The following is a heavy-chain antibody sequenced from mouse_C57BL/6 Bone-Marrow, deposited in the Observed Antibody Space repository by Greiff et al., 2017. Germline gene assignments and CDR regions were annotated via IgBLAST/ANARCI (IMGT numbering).Heavy chain of an antibody. J-gene: IGHJ2*01. CDR2: IYPGDGDT. Sequence: QVQLKESGPELVKPGASVKISCKASGYAFSSSWMNWVKQRPGKGLEWIGRIYPGDGDTNYNGKFKGKATLTADKASSTAYMQLSSLTSEDSAVYFCARLLTTVVDYWGQGTTLPVS. CDR3: ARLLTTVVDY. CDR1: GYAFSSSW. D-gene: IGHD1-1*01. V-gene: IGHV1-82*01.